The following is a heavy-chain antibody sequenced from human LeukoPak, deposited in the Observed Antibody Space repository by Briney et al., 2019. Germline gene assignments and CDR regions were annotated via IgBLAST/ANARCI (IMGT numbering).Heavy chain of an antibody. Sequence: GRSLRLSCAASGFTFSSYAMHWVRQAPGKGLEWVAVISYDGSNKYYADSVKGRFTISRDNSKNTLYLQMNSLRAEDTAVYYCARDYYYDSSGYYYAKHFDYGGQGTLVTVSS. J-gene: IGHJ4*02. CDR3: ARDYYYDSSGYYYAKHFDY. CDR2: ISYDGSNK. D-gene: IGHD3-22*01. CDR1: GFTFSSYA. V-gene: IGHV3-30-3*01.